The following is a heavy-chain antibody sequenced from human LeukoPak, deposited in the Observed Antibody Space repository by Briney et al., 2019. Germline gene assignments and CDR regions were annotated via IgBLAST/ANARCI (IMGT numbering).Heavy chain of an antibody. CDR1: GFTVSSNY. CDR2: IYSGGST. Sequence: GSLRLSCAASGFTVSSNYMSWVRQAPGKGLEWVSVIYSGGSTYYADSVKGRFTISRDDSKNTLYLRMSSLRAEDTAVYYCVKEGDYGYYFDYWGQGTLVTVSS. V-gene: IGHV3-66*01. D-gene: IGHD3-16*01. CDR3: VKEGDYGYYFDY. J-gene: IGHJ4*02.